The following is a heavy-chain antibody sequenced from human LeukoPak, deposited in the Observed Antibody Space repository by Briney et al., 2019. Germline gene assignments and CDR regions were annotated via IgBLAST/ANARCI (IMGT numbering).Heavy chain of an antibody. CDR3: ARLRIVGAGY. J-gene: IGHJ4*02. V-gene: IGHV3-23*01. CDR2: ISGSGGST. Sequence: GGSLRLSCAASGFTFSSCGFNWVRQAPGKGLEWVSAISGSGGSTYYADSVKGRFTISRDNSKNTLYLQMNSLRAEDTAVYYCARLRIVGAGYWGQGTLVTVSS. D-gene: IGHD1-26*01. CDR1: GFTFSSCG.